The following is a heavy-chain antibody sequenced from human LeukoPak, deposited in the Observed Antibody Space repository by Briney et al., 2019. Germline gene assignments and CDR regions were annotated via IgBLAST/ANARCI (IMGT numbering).Heavy chain of an antibody. J-gene: IGHJ4*02. V-gene: IGHV3-21*01. CDR1: GFTFSSYT. CDR2: ISTSSSYI. Sequence: PGGSLRLSCAASGFTFSSYTMHWVRQAPGKGLEWVSCISTSSSYIYYADSVKGRFTISRDNAKNSLYLQMNSLRAEDTVVYYCARGGSTTTMTTDFDYWGQGTLVTVSS. CDR3: ARGGSTTTMTTDFDY. D-gene: IGHD4-17*01.